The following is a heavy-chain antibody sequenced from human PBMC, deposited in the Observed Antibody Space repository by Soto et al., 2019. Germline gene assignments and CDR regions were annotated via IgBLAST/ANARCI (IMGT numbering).Heavy chain of an antibody. Sequence: EVQLQESGGGLVPPGGSLRLSCAASGIPIRNYPMSWVRQAPGKGLDWVSGSRGSGDRTYYADSAKGRFTISKDFSKNSLSLQLDRLRVEDTAVYFCVKDDGGNPSTEPHWCQGTLVTVSS. J-gene: IGHJ4*02. V-gene: IGHV3-23*01. D-gene: IGHD1-26*01. CDR1: GIPIRNYP. CDR2: SRGSGDRT. CDR3: VKDDGGNPSTEPH.